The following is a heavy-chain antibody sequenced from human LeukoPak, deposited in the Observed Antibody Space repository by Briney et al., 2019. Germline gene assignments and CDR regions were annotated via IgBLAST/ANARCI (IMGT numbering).Heavy chain of an antibody. CDR1: GFTFSSYA. V-gene: IGHV3-23*01. CDR2: ISGSGAGT. CDR3: AKKRGYSYGYADY. Sequence: GGSLRLSCAASGFTFSSYAMSWVRQAPGKGLEWVSIISGSGAGTYYADSVKGRFTISRDNSKNTLYLQMNSLRAEDTAVYSCAKKRGYSYGYADYWGQGTLVTVSS. D-gene: IGHD5-18*01. J-gene: IGHJ4*02.